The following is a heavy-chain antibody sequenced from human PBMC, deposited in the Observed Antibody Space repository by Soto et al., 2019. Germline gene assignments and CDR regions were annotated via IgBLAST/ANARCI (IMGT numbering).Heavy chain of an antibody. CDR1: GYTFTSYY. D-gene: IGHD2-8*01. V-gene: IGHV1-46*03. J-gene: IGHJ4*02. CDR3: ARDPPCTNGVCYTFLFDY. CDR2: INPSGGST. Sequence: GASVKVSCKASGYTFTSYYMHWVRQAPGQGLEWMGIINPSGGSTSYAQKFQGRVTMTRDTSTSTVYMELSSLRSEDTAVYYCARDPPCTNGVCYTFLFDYWGQGTLVTVSS.